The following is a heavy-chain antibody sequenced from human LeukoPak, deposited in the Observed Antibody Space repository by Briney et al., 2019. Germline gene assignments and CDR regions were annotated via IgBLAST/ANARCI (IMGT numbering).Heavy chain of an antibody. CDR2: INPNSGGT. Sequence: ASVKVSCKASGYTFTGYYTHWVRQAPGQGLEWMGWINPNSGGTNYAQKFQGRVTMTRDTSISTAYMELSRLRSDDTAVYYCARDSPYYYGMDVWGQGTTVTVSS. CDR3: ARDSPYYYGMDV. V-gene: IGHV1-2*02. J-gene: IGHJ6*02. CDR1: GYTFTGYY.